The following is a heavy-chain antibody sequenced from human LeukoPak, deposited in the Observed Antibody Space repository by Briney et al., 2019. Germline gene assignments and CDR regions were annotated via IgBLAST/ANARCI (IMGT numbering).Heavy chain of an antibody. V-gene: IGHV3-7*01. CDR3: GRGEGFLVDH. CDR1: GLTFSSHW. Sequence: GGSLRLSCAASGLTFSSHWMHWVRQAPGKGLEWVANINQGGSAKYYVDSVKGRFTISRDDAKNSLFLQMNSLRADDTAVYYCGRGEGFLVDHWGQGTLVTVSS. D-gene: IGHD3-3*01. CDR2: INQGGSAK. J-gene: IGHJ4*02.